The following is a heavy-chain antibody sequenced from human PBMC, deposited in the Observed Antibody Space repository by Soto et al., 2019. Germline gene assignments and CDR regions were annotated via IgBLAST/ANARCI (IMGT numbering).Heavy chain of an antibody. V-gene: IGHV4-59*08. Sequence: QVQLQESGPGLVKPSETLSLTCTVSGGSISTYYWSWIRQPPGKGLEWIGYIYYSGTASYNPSLKSRVTISLDTSKNQFSLKLSSVTAADTAGYYCARGGHCTDGVCSALDYWGQGTLVTVSS. CDR2: IYYSGTA. CDR3: ARGGHCTDGVCSALDY. D-gene: IGHD2-8*01. J-gene: IGHJ4*02. CDR1: GGSISTYY.